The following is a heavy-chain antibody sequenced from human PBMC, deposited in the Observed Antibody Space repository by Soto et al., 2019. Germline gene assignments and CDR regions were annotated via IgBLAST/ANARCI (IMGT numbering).Heavy chain of an antibody. CDR3: ARGRYCLTGRCFPNWFDS. V-gene: IGHV4-30-4*01. Sequence: PSLTCSVSGDSISNLDYFWAWIRQPPGQALEYIGYIYKSATTYYNPSFESRVAISVDTSKSQFSLNVTSVTAADTAVYFCARGRYCLTGRCFPNWFDSWGQGALVTVSS. J-gene: IGHJ5*01. D-gene: IGHD7-27*01. CDR2: IYKSATT. CDR1: GDSISNLDYF.